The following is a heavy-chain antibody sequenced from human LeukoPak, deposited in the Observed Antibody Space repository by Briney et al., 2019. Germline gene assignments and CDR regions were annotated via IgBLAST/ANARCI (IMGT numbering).Heavy chain of an antibody. J-gene: IGHJ4*02. V-gene: IGHV3-15*01. Sequence: GGSLRLSCAVSGLTFSNAWMSWVRQAPGKGLEWVGRIKRKTDAGTTDYAAPVKGRFTISRDDSQNTLYLQMNSLKTEDTAVYYCTTVTYYYDSSGYRRVYYFDYWGQGTLVTVSS. D-gene: IGHD3-22*01. CDR2: IKRKTDAGTT. CDR1: GLTFSNAW. CDR3: TTVTYYYDSSGYRRVYYFDY.